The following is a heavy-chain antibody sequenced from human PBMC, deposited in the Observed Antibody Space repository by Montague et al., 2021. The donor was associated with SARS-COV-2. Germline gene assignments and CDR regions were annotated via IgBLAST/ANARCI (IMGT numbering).Heavy chain of an antibody. CDR3: ARGGGYYNYGLDV. CDR2: IYCSGST. CDR1: GDSISNYY. J-gene: IGHJ6*02. D-gene: IGHD3-22*01. Sequence: SETLSLTCTVSGDSISNYYWSWIRQPPGRGLEWIGYIYCSGSTDYSPSLKSRVTISLDTSKNKFSLKVTSVTAADTAVYYCARGGGYYNYGLDVWGPGTTVTVSS. V-gene: IGHV4-59*01.